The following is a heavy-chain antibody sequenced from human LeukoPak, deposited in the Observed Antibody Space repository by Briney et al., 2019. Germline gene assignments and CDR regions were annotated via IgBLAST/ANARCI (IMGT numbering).Heavy chain of an antibody. CDR1: GGSISSYY. Sequence: PSGTLSLTCTVSGGSISSYYWSWIRQPPGKGLEWIGYIYYSGSTNYNPSLKSRVTISVDTSKNQFSLKLSSVTAADTAVYYCARLQDIVLMVYANWGQGTLVTVSS. CDR3: ARLQDIVLMVYAN. V-gene: IGHV4-59*01. D-gene: IGHD2-8*01. CDR2: IYYSGST. J-gene: IGHJ4*02.